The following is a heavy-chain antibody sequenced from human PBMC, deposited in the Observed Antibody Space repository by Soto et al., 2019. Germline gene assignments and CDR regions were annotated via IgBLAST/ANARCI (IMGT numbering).Heavy chain of an antibody. CDR3: AKDGLGAYTYGSYYFDY. V-gene: IGHV3-23*01. D-gene: IGHD5-18*01. CDR2: TSGSGGST. Sequence: SLRLSCAASGFTFSSYSLNWVRQAPGKGLEWVSTTSGSGGSTYYADSVKGRFTISRDNSKNTLYLQMNSLRAEDTAVYYCAKDGLGAYTYGSYYFDYWGQGTLVTVS. CDR1: GFTFSSYS. J-gene: IGHJ4*02.